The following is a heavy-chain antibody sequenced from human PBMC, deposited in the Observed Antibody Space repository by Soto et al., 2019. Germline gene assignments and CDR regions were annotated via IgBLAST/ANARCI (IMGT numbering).Heavy chain of an antibody. CDR1: GYTFTSYG. Sequence: QVQLVQSRAEVKEPGASVKVSCKASGYTFTSYGISWVRQAPGQGLEWMGWINAYNGNKKYAQKLQGRVTMTTDTSTSTAYMELRSLISDDTAVYYCARDLGQQLFDYWGQGTLVTVSS. D-gene: IGHD6-13*01. V-gene: IGHV1-18*01. CDR3: ARDLGQQLFDY. CDR2: INAYNGNK. J-gene: IGHJ4*02.